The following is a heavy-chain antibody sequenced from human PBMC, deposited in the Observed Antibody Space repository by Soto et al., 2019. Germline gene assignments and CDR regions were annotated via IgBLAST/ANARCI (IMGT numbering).Heavy chain of an antibody. CDR2: ISYDGSNK. J-gene: IGHJ6*02. Sequence: QAQLVESGGGVVQPGRSLRLSCAASGFTFSSYAMHWVRQAPGKGLEWVAVISYDGSNKYYADSVKGRFTISRDNSKNTLYLQMNSLRAEDTAVYYCARDRLRYNWNDFPYYYYGMDVWGQGTTVTVS. CDR3: ARDRLRYNWNDFPYYYYGMDV. D-gene: IGHD1-1*01. CDR1: GFTFSSYA. V-gene: IGHV3-30-3*01.